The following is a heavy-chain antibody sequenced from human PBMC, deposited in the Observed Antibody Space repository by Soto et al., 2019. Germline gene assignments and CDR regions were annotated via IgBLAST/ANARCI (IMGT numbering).Heavy chain of an antibody. CDR1: GFTFSSYA. V-gene: IGHV3-30-3*01. CDR2: ISYDGSNK. J-gene: IGHJ4*02. Sequence: GGSLRLSCAASGFTFSSYAMHWVRQAPGKGLEWVAVISYDGSNKYYADSVKGRFTISRDNSKNTLYLQMNSLRAEDTAVYYCARDWGEMANIDYWGRGTLVTVSS. CDR3: ARDWGEMANIDY. D-gene: IGHD3-16*01.